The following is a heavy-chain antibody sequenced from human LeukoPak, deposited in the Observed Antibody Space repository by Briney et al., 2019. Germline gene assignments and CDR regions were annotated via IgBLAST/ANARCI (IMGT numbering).Heavy chain of an antibody. CDR2: ISDSGGRT. V-gene: IGHV3-23*01. J-gene: IGHJ4*02. D-gene: IGHD1-20*01. CDR3: AKDKWKTIDY. CDR1: GITLSNYG. Sequence: GGSLRLSCAVSGITLSNYGMSWVRQAPGKGLEWVAGISDSGGRTNYADSVKGRFTISRDNSKNTLYLQMNSLRAEDTAVYYCAKDKWKTIDYWGQGTLVTVSS.